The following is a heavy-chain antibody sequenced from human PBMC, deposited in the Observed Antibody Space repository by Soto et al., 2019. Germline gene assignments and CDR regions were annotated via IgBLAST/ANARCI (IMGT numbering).Heavy chain of an antibody. CDR3: ARVMCGDCSSYHYSSMDV. CDR1: GFNLGTFT. D-gene: IGHD2-21*02. CDR2: IGTTSTFI. Sequence: GGSLRLSCAASGFNLGTFTMNWVRQAPGKGLEWVSSIGTTSTFIFYADSVRGRFTISRDNAKNSAFLQMNSLRAEDTAIYYCARVMCGDCSSYHYSSMDVWGQGTTVTVSS. J-gene: IGHJ6*03. V-gene: IGHV3-21*01.